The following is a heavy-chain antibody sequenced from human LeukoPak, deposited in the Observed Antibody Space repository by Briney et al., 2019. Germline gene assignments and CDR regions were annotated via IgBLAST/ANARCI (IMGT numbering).Heavy chain of an antibody. CDR1: GFTFSSYA. CDR3: ARYYYDSSAYSSDAFDI. V-gene: IGHV3-30-3*01. D-gene: IGHD3-22*01. J-gene: IGHJ3*02. Sequence: GGSLRLSCAASGFTFSSYAMHWVRQAPGKGLEWVAVISYDGSNKYYADSVKGRFTISRDNSKNTLYLQMNSLRAEDTAVYYCARYYYDSSAYSSDAFDIWGQGTMVTVSS. CDR2: ISYDGSNK.